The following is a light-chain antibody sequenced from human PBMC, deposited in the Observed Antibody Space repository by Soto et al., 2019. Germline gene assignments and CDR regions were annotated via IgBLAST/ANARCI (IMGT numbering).Light chain of an antibody. CDR1: QSVGGSY. CDR2: GPF. Sequence: EIVLTQSPGTLSLPPGERATLSCRASQSVGGSYVGWYQQKPGQGPRLLIFGPFSRATGIPDRFSGSGSGTDFTLTISRLEPEDFAVYFCQHYVYPQWTFGPGTKVDIK. V-gene: IGKV3-20*01. J-gene: IGKJ1*01. CDR3: QHYVYPQWT.